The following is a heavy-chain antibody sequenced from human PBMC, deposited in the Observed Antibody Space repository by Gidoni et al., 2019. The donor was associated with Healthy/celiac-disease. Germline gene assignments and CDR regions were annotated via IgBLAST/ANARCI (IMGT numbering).Heavy chain of an antibody. D-gene: IGHD6-13*01. CDR3: ARVDSSSWFDY. J-gene: IGHJ4*02. Sequence: QVQLQESGPGLVTPSETLSLTCTVSGGSIRSYYWSWIRQPAGKGLEWIGRIYTSGRTNYNPPLKSRVTMSVDTSKNQFSLKLSSVTAADTAVYYCARVDSSSWFDYWGQGTLVTVSS. CDR2: IYTSGRT. V-gene: IGHV4-4*07. CDR1: GGSIRSYY.